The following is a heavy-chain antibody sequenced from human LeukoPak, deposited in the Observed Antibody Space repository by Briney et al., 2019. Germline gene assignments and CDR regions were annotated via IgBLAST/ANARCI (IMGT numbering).Heavy chain of an antibody. Sequence: GGSLRLSCAASGFTFSNYVMYWVRQAPGKGLEWVSAISNSGSSTYYADSVKGRFTISRDNSKNTLYLQMNGLRAEDTAIYYCAKDVPHYYDSGSFDAFDIWGQGTMVTVSS. V-gene: IGHV3-23*01. CDR3: AKDVPHYYDSGSFDAFDI. CDR1: GFTFSNYV. CDR2: ISNSGSST. D-gene: IGHD3-10*01. J-gene: IGHJ3*02.